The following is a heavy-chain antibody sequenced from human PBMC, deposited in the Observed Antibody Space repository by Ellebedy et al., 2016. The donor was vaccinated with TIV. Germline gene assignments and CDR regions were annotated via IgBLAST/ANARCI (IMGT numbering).Heavy chain of an antibody. V-gene: IGHV3-66*01. J-gene: IGHJ6*02. Sequence: PGGSLRLSCAVSGFTVSTNYLSWVRQAPGKGLEWVSAIYSDGSTHYADSVRGRLTISSDNSKNTLYLQMKSLRADDTAAYYCANNWVVRGEGWNNGMDVWGQGTTVTVSS. CDR3: ANNWVVRGEGWNNGMDV. CDR1: GFTVSTNY. CDR2: IYSDGST. D-gene: IGHD3-10*01.